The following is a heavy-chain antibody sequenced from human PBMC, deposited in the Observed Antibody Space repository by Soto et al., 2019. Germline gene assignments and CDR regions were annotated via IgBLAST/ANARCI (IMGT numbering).Heavy chain of an antibody. CDR2: IYHSGTT. Sequence: SETLSLTCTVSCSSINSGYYWGWVRQSPGKGLEWIGTIYHSGTTYYNPSLNSRVTISVDTSKNQFSLKLNSVTAADTAVHYCATLTPPFDYWGQGTLVTVSS. CDR1: CSSINSGYY. J-gene: IGHJ4*01. D-gene: IGHD3-9*01. V-gene: IGHV4-38-2*02. CDR3: ATLTPPFDY.